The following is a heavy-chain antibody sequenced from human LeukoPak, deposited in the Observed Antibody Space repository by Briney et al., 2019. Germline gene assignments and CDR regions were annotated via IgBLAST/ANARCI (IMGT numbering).Heavy chain of an antibody. J-gene: IGHJ6*02. CDR3: ARDRSGILGYYYNGMDV. D-gene: IGHD3-10*01. V-gene: IGHV1-2*06. CDR2: INPNSGVT. CDR1: GYTLTGYH. Sequence: ASVKVSCKVSGYTLTGYHVHWVRQAPGQGLEWVGRINPNSGVTNYAQKFQGRVTMTRHTSITTAHMELSGLRSDDTAVYYCARDRSGILGYYYNGMDVWGQGTTVTVSS.